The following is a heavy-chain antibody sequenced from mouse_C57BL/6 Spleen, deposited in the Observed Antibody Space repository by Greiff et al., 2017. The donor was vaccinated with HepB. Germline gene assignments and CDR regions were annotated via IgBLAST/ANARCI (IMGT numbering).Heavy chain of an antibody. CDR2: INPNNGGS. J-gene: IGHJ3*01. CDR1: GYTFTDYN. Sequence: EVQLQQSGPELVKPGASVKMSCKASGYTFTDYNMHWVKQSHGKSLEWIGYINPNNGGSSYNQKFKGKATLTVNKSSSTAYMELRSLTSEASAVFYLARTTVVAKRAWFAYRGQGTLVTVSA. CDR3: ARTTVVAKRAWFAY. V-gene: IGHV1-22*01. D-gene: IGHD1-1*01.